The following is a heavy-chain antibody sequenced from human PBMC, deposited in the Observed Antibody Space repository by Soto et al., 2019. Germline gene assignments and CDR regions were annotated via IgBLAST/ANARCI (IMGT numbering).Heavy chain of an antibody. CDR3: ARGDGSGWIKGHFDY. CDR2: IDAGNGHT. V-gene: IGHV1-3*01. Sequence: ASVNVSCKASGYTFTSYTIHWVRQAPGQRLEWMGWIDAGNGHTKSSQKFRDRVALTRDTSASTVYMELSSLRSEDTAVYYCARGDGSGWIKGHFDYWGQGTLVTVS. J-gene: IGHJ4*02. D-gene: IGHD6-19*01. CDR1: GYTFTSYT.